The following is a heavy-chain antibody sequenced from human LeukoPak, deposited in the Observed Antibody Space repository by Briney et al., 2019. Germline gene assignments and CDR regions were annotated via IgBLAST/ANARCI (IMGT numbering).Heavy chain of an antibody. CDR1: GFAFSNYW. CDR3: AKAHYDFWSGYFVY. CDR2: IKQDGSEK. Sequence: GGSLRLSCAASGFAFSNYWMSWVRQAPGKGLEWVANIKQDGSEKYYVDSVKGRFTISRDNSKNTLYLQMNSLRAEDTAVYYCAKAHYDFWSGYFVYWGQGTLVTVSS. V-gene: IGHV3-7*03. D-gene: IGHD3-3*01. J-gene: IGHJ4*02.